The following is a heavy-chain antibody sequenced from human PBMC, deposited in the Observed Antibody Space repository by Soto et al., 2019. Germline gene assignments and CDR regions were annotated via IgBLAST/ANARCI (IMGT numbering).Heavy chain of an antibody. Sequence: ASVLVSCKASGGTFSSYAISWLRQAPGQGLEWMGGIIPIFGTANYAQKFQGRVTITADESTSTAYMELSSLRSEDTAVYYCARENLRRGRDGYNIAYYFDYWGQGTLVTVSS. D-gene: IGHD5-12*01. V-gene: IGHV1-69*13. CDR3: ARENLRRGRDGYNIAYYFDY. CDR2: IIPIFGTA. J-gene: IGHJ4*02. CDR1: GGTFSSYA.